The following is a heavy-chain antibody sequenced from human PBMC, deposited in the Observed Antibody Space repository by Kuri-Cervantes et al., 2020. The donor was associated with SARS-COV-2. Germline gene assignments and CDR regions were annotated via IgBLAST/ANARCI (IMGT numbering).Heavy chain of an antibody. CDR3: AKAGKKEGYCSSTSCYLDSDY. Sequence: LSLTCAASGFTVSSNEMSWVRQAPGEGLEWVSSISGGSTYHADSRKGRSTISRDNSKNALYLQMNSLRAEDTAVYYCAKAGKKEGYCSSTSCYLDSDYWGQGTLVTVSS. CDR1: GFTVSSNE. V-gene: IGHV3-38-3*01. J-gene: IGHJ4*02. D-gene: IGHD2-2*01. CDR2: ISGGST.